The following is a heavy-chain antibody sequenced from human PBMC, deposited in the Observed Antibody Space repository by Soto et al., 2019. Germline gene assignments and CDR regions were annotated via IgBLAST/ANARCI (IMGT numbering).Heavy chain of an antibody. CDR2: ISYDGSNK. J-gene: IGHJ4*02. CDR3: AREVAGTEGGY. Sequence: QVQLVESGGGVVQPGRSLRLSCAASGFTFSSYAMHWVRQAPGKGLEWVAVISYDGSNKYYADSVKVRFTISRDNSKNTLYLQMNSLRAEDTAVYYCAREVAGTEGGYWGQGTLVTVSS. CDR1: GFTFSSYA. D-gene: IGHD6-19*01. V-gene: IGHV3-30-3*01.